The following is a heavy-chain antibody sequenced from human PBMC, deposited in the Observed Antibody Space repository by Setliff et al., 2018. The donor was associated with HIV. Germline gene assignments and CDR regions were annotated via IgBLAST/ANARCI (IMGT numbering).Heavy chain of an antibody. CDR1: GGSISSHY. V-gene: IGHV4-59*11. J-gene: IGHJ6*03. D-gene: IGHD3-3*01. Sequence: SETLSLTCTVSGGSISSHYWSWIRQPPGKGLEWIGYIYYSGSTNYSPSLKSRVTISVDTSKNQFSLKLSSVTAADTAVYYCARRGDFWSCYYGRYYYYYMDVWGKGTTVTVSS. CDR3: ARRGDFWSCYYGRYYYYYMDV. CDR2: IYYSGST.